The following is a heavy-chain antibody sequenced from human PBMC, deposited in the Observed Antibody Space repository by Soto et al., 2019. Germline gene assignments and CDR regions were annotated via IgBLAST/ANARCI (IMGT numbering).Heavy chain of an antibody. CDR3: XXXXXXXSPGYDGSQAPYDY. V-gene: IGHV3-30*03. CDR2: ISYDGSNK. CDR1: GFIISSYG. D-gene: IGHD3-9*01. J-gene: IGHJ4*01. Sequence: QVQLVESGGGVVQPGRSLRLSCAASGFIISSYGMHWVRQAPGKGLEWLAVISYDGSNKFYGDSVKGRFTISRDNSKXXXXXXXXXXXXXXXXXXYCXXXXXXXSPGYDGSQAPYDYWGQGTLVTVSS.